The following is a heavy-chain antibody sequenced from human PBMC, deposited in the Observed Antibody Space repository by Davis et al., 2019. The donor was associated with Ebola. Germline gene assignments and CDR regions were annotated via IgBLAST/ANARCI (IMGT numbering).Heavy chain of an antibody. CDR3: AREVGETKLDQ. CDR1: GGTFSSYT. J-gene: IGHJ4*02. D-gene: IGHD1-26*01. V-gene: IGHV1-69*13. CDR2: VIPVFGTT. Sequence: SVKVSCKASGGTFSSYTITWVRQAPGQGLEWMGWVIPVFGTTNYAQKFQGRVTLTADESTSTAYMELTNLRSYDTAVYYCAREVGETKLDQWGQGTLVTVSS.